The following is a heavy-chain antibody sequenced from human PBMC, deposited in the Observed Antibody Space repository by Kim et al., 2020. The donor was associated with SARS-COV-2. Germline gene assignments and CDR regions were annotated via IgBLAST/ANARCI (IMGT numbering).Heavy chain of an antibody. Sequence: SETLSLTCTVSGGSVSSGSYYWSWIRQPPGKGLEWIGYIYYSGSTNYNPSLKSRVTISVDTSKNQFSLKLSSVTAADTAVYYCARVSLAASIVGATFDYWGQGTLVTVSS. J-gene: IGHJ4*02. V-gene: IGHV4-61*01. CDR2: IYYSGST. CDR1: GGSVSSGSYY. CDR3: ARVSLAASIVGATFDY. D-gene: IGHD1-26*01.